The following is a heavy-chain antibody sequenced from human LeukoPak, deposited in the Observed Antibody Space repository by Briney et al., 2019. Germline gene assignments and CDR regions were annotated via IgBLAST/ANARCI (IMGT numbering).Heavy chain of an antibody. J-gene: IGHJ5*02. CDR3: ARGATAGQLNWFDP. CDR1: GYTFTGHY. V-gene: IGHV1-2*02. Sequence: ASVKVSCKASGYTFTGHYIHWVRQAPGQGLEWMGWINPKNAATNYAQKFQGRVTMTRDTSTGTVYMEVNALRSDDTAVYYCARGATAGQLNWFDPWGQGTLVTVSS. CDR2: INPKNAAT. D-gene: IGHD5-24*01.